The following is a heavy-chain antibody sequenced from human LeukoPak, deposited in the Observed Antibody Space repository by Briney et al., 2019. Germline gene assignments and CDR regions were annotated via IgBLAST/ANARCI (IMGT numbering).Heavy chain of an antibody. CDR1: GYTFTGYY. CDR2: INPDSGAT. D-gene: IGHD5-18*01. V-gene: IGHV1-2*02. J-gene: IGHJ4*02. Sequence: ASVKVSCKASGYTFTGYYMHWVRRAPGQDLEWMGWINPDSGATIFAQRFQGRVTMTRDTSISTAYMELSSLRSDDTAVYYCAREYLNTAVTGFWGQGTLVTVSS. CDR3: AREYLNTAVTGF.